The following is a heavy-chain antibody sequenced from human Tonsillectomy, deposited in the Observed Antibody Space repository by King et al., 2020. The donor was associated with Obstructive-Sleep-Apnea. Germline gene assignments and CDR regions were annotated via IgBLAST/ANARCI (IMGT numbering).Heavy chain of an antibody. CDR2: IYWDDDK. Sequence: TLKESGPTLVKPTQTLTLTCTFSGFSLSTSGVGVGWIRQPPGKALEWLALIYWDDDKRFSPSLKSRLTITKDTSKNQVVLTMTNMDPVDTATYYCAHRRSGGSALDYWGQGTLVTVSS. CDR3: AHRRSGGSALDY. CDR1: GFSLSTSGVG. D-gene: IGHD2-15*01. J-gene: IGHJ4*02. V-gene: IGHV2-5*02.